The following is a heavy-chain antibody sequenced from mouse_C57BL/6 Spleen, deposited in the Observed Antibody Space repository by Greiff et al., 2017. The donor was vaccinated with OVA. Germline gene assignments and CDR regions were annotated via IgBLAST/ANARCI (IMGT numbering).Heavy chain of an antibody. D-gene: IGHD4-1*01. CDR2: INPSNGGT. Sequence: VQLQQPGTELVKPGASVKLSCKASGYTFTSYWMHWVKQRPGQGLEWIGNINPSNGGTNYNEKFKSKATLTVDKSSSTAYMQLSSLTSEDSAVYYCARQGLGRGWYFDVWGTGTTVTVSS. CDR3: ARQGLGRGWYFDV. J-gene: IGHJ1*03. V-gene: IGHV1-53*01. CDR1: GYTFTSYW.